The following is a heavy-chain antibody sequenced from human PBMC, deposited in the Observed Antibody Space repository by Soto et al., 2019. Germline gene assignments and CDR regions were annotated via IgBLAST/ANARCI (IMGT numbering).Heavy chain of an antibody. Sequence: PSQTLSLTCVISVDSVSSNSAAWNWIRQSPSRGLEWLGRTYYRSKWYNEYAVSVKSRITIKPDTSKNQFSLQLNSVIPEDTAVYYCAGMQDGALAYWGQGTVVTVSS. CDR3: AGMQDGALAY. CDR1: VDSVSSNSAA. CDR2: TYYRSKWYN. J-gene: IGHJ4*02. V-gene: IGHV6-1*01. D-gene: IGHD1-26*01.